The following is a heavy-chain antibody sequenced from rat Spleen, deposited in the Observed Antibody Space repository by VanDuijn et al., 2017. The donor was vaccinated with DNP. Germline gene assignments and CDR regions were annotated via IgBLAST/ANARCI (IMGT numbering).Heavy chain of an antibody. D-gene: IGHD1-6*01. Sequence: QVQLKESGPGLVQPSQTLSLACTVSGFSLTSYHVHWVRQPSGKGLEWMGVIWTGGSTEYNSVLKSRLSISRDTSKSQVFLKMNSLQSEDTAMYFCAFPSHYGYTVFDYWGQGVMVTVSS. CDR1: GFSLTSYH. CDR3: AFPSHYGYTVFDY. J-gene: IGHJ2*01. V-gene: IGHV2-30*01. CDR2: IWTGGST.